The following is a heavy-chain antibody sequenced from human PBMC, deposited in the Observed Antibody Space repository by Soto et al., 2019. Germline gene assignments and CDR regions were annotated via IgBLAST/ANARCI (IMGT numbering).Heavy chain of an antibody. D-gene: IGHD3-22*01. CDR2: ISGSGGST. Sequence: GGSLSLSCAASGFTFSNYDMTWVRQAPGKGLEWVSTISGSGGSTYYADSVKGRFTISRDNSKNTLYLQMNSLRAGDTAVYYCLTRYFDSSGPNWFDPWGQGTLVTVSS. CDR3: LTRYFDSSGPNWFDP. CDR1: GFTFSNYD. V-gene: IGHV3-23*01. J-gene: IGHJ5*02.